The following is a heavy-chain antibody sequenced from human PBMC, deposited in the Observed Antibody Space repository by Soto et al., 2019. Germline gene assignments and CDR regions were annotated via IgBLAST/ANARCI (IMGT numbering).Heavy chain of an antibody. CDR2: TYYRSKWYN. D-gene: IGHD6-19*01. CDR3: AREVWTPALIAVAGIRMSNWFDP. Sequence: SQTLSLTCAISGDSVSSNSAAWHWIRQSPSRGLEWLGRTYYRSKWYNDYAVSVKSRITMNPDTSKNQFSLQLNSVTPEDTAVYYCAREVWTPALIAVAGIRMSNWFDPWGQGTLVTVSS. V-gene: IGHV6-1*01. J-gene: IGHJ5*02. CDR1: GDSVSSNSAA.